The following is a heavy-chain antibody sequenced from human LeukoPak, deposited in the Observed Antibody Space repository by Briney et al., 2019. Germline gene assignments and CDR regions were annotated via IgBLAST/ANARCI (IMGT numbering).Heavy chain of an antibody. CDR2: IYYSGST. D-gene: IGHD3-10*01. J-gene: IGHJ6*03. V-gene: IGHV4-39*07. CDR3: ARDRGSHDTLYYYYYMDV. CDR1: GGSISSSSYY. Sequence: SETLSLTCTVSGGSISSSSYYWGWIRQPPGKGLEWIGSIYYSGSTYYNPSLKSRVTISVDTSKNQFSLKLSSVTAADTAVYYCARDRGSHDTLYYYYYMDVWGKGTTVTISS.